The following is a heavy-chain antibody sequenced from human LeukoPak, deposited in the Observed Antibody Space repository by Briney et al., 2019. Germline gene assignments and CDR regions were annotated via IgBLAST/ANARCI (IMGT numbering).Heavy chain of an antibody. D-gene: IGHD3-22*01. Sequence: GGSLRLSCAASGFTFSDYYMSWIRQAPGKGLEWVSYISSSGSTIYYADSVKGRFTISRDNAKNSLYLQMNSPRAEDTAVYYCARGAYNISGYYYYYYYIDVWGKGTTVTVSS. J-gene: IGHJ6*03. CDR3: ARGAYNISGYYYYYYYIDV. V-gene: IGHV3-11*04. CDR1: GFTFSDYY. CDR2: ISSSGSTI.